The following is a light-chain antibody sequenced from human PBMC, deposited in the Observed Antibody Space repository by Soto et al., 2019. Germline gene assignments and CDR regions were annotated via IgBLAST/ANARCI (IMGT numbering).Light chain of an antibody. CDR1: QGISSS. Sequence: DIQMTQSPSSVSASVGDRVSITCRASQGISSSLAWYQQKPGSAPKFLIYAASSFQSGVPSRFRGSGSGTDFTLTISSLPPEDFATYYCQQANSFPLTFGGGTKVEIK. CDR3: QQANSFPLT. J-gene: IGKJ4*01. CDR2: AAS. V-gene: IGKV1-12*01.